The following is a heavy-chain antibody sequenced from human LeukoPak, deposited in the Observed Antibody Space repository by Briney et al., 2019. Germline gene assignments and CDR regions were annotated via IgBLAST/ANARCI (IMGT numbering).Heavy chain of an antibody. V-gene: IGHV6-1*01. CDR3: ARDLPPSGYDYGWFDP. D-gene: IGHD5-12*01. CDR1: GDSVSSNSAA. J-gene: IGHJ5*02. Sequence: SQTLSLTCAISGDSVSSNSAAWNWIRQSPSRGLEWLGRTYYRSKWYNDYAVSVKSRITINPDASKNQFSLQLNSVTPEDTAVYYCARDLPPSGYDYGWFDPWGQGTLVTVSS. CDR2: TYYRSKWYN.